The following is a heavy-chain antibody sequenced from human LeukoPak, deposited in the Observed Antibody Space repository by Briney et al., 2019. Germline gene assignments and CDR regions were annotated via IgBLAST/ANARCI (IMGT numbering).Heavy chain of an antibody. CDR3: ARTGDDAFDI. CDR1: GGSISSGYYF. J-gene: IGHJ3*02. Sequence: SQTLSLTCTVSGGSISSGYYFWSWIRQPAGKGLEWIGRIYNSGSTNYNPSLKSRVTISVDTSKNQFSLRLSSVTAADTAVYYCARTGDDAFDIWGQGTMVTVSS. V-gene: IGHV4-61*02. CDR2: IYNSGST. D-gene: IGHD3-10*01.